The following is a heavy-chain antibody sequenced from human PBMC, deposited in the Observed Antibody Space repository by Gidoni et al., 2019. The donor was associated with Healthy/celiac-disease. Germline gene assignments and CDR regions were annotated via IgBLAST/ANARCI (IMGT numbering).Heavy chain of an antibody. D-gene: IGHD4-17*01. CDR2: ISGSGGST. CDR3: AKAQIYRVTTRYYFDY. CDR1: GFTFSSYA. Sequence: EVQLLESGGGLVQPGGSLRLSCAASGFTFSSYAMSWVRQAPGKGLEWVSAISGSGGSTYYADSVKGRFTISRDNSKNTLYLQMNSLRAEDTAVYYCAKAQIYRVTTRYYFDYWGQGTLVTVSS. V-gene: IGHV3-23*01. J-gene: IGHJ4*02.